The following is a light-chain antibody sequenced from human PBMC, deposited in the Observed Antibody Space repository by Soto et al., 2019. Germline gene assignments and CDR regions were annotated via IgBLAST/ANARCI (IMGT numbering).Light chain of an antibody. CDR3: QQYNHWRPNLT. CDR2: AAS. Sequence: IVMTQSPATLSVSPGERATLSCRAGQSIDSKLAWYQQRPGQAPRLLIYAASTRATGIPARFSGSGSGTDFSLTISGLQSEDSAVYYCQQYNHWRPNLTFGGG. J-gene: IGKJ4*01. CDR1: QSIDSK. V-gene: IGKV3-15*01.